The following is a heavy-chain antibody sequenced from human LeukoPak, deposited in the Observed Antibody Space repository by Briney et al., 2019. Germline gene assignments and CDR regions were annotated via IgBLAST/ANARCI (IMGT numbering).Heavy chain of an antibody. CDR2: ISHDGNNK. CDR1: GSAFNSYA. Sequence: PGGSQRLSRAASGSAFNSYAMHWVRQAPGKGLEWVAVISHDGNNKYYADSVKGRFTISRDNSKDTLYLQMDSLRSEDTAIYYCTRGTFYFDGSGSINGYMGHYWGQGTLVTVSS. V-gene: IGHV3-30-3*01. D-gene: IGHD3-22*01. CDR3: TRGTFYFDGSGSINGYMGHY. J-gene: IGHJ4*02.